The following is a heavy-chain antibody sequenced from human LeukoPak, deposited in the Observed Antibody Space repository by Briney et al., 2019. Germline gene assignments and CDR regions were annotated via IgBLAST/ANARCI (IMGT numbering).Heavy chain of an antibody. V-gene: IGHV4-59*01. CDR3: ARVPYESSGSGTYYYDGMDA. J-gene: IGHJ6*02. CDR1: GDSISSSY. D-gene: IGHD3-22*01. CDR2: VHYTGKT. Sequence: SETLSLTCTVSGDSISSSYWSWIRQPPGKRLEWVGYVHYTGKTNYNPSLNNRATISVDMSKNQFSLTLTSVTVADTAVYYCARVPYESSGSGTYYYDGMDAWGQGTTVTVSS.